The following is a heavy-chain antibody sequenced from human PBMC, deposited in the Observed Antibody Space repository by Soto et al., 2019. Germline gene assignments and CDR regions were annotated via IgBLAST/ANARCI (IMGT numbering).Heavy chain of an antibody. V-gene: IGHV3-11*01. CDR2: ISSSGTKL. CDR1: GFTLSDYY. CDR3: ARRGSSGWYESFFDY. Sequence: QGELVESGGGLAEPGGSLRLSCAASGFTLSDYYMTWIRQAPGKGLEWISHISSSGTKLYYADSVKGRFTVSRDSAKNSLYLQMNSLRVEDTATYYCARRGSSGWYESFFDYWGQGTLVIVSS. J-gene: IGHJ4*02. D-gene: IGHD6-19*01.